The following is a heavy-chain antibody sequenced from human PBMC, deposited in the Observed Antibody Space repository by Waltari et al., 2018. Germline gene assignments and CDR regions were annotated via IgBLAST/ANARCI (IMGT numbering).Heavy chain of an antibody. CDR1: GGTFSSYA. Sequence: QVQLVQSGAEVKKPGSSVKVSCKASGGTFSSYAISWVRQAPGQGLEWMGGIIPILGTANYAQKFQGRGTITADESTSTAYMELSSLRSEDTAVYYCASEIAAAGSPYFDYWGQGTLVTVSS. J-gene: IGHJ4*02. D-gene: IGHD6-13*01. CDR3: ASEIAAAGSPYFDY. V-gene: IGHV1-69*01. CDR2: IIPILGTA.